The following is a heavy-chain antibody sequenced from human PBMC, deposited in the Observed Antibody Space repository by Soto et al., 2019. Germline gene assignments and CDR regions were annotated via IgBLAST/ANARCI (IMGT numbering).Heavy chain of an antibody. J-gene: IGHJ4*02. Sequence: LRVCCKASEYRSSNYGIRWVRQMPGKGLEWMGRIDPSDSYTNYSPSFQGHVTISADKSISTAYLQWSSLKASDTAIYYCARQHCSSSNCHSGRQYYFDVSGQRTLVTVSS. CDR1: EYRSSNYG. D-gene: IGHD2-2*01. CDR2: IDPSDSYT. V-gene: IGHV5-10-1*01. CDR3: ARQHCSSSNCHSGRQYYFDV.